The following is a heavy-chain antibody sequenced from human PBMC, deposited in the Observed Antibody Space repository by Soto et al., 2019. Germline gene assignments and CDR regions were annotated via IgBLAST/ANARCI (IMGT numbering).Heavy chain of an antibody. V-gene: IGHV1-69*06. J-gene: IGHJ6*02. CDR1: GGTFSSYA. Sequence: SVKVSCKASGGTFSSYAISWVRQAPGQGLEWMGGIIPIFGTANYAQKFQGRVTITADKSTSTAYMELSSLRSEDTAVYYCASIPTLNYYYYYGMDVWGQGTTVTVSS. CDR3: ASIPTLNYYYYYGMDV. CDR2: IIPIFGTA.